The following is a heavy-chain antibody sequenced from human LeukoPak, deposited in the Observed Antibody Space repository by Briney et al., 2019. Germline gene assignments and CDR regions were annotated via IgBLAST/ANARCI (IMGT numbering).Heavy chain of an antibody. D-gene: IGHD5/OR15-5a*01. CDR1: GYSFTSYW. J-gene: IGHJ4*02. V-gene: IGHV5-10-1*01. CDR2: IDPSDSYT. CDR3: ARHGDSEMSTILFDY. Sequence: GESLKISCKGSGYSFTSYWISWVRQMPGKGLEWMGRIDPSDSYTNYSPSFQGHVTISTDKSISTAYLQWSSLKASDTATYYCARHGDSEMSTILFDYWGQGTLVTVSS.